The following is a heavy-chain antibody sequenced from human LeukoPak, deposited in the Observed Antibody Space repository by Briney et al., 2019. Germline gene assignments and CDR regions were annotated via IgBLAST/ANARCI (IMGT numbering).Heavy chain of an antibody. Sequence: GGSLRLSCAASGFTFSSNWMYWVRQAPGKGLVWVSRIISNENSATYADSVKGRFTISRDNAKNTLYLQMNSLRAEDTAVYYCVRGGIASAFDIWGQGTMVTVSS. V-gene: IGHV3-74*01. CDR3: VRGGIASAFDI. D-gene: IGHD6-13*01. CDR2: IISNENSA. J-gene: IGHJ3*02. CDR1: GFTFSSNW.